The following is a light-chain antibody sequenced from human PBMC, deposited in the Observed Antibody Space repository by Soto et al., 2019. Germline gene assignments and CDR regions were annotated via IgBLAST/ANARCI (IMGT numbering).Light chain of an antibody. CDR2: GAS. Sequence: DIQMTQSPSSLSASVGDRVTITCRASRGISDYLSWYQQKPGKAPKLLISGASTLQSGVPLRFSGSGSGTDFTLTISSLQREDLATYYCQQTYTTPLTFGGGTKVEIK. J-gene: IGKJ4*01. CDR1: RGISDY. CDR3: QQTYTTPLT. V-gene: IGKV1-39*01.